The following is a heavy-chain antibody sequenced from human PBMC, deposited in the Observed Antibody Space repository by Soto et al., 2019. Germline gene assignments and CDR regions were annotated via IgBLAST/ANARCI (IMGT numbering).Heavy chain of an antibody. V-gene: IGHV1-18*04. Sequence: QEQLVQSGGEVKKPGVSVRVSCKASGYTFTKYGITWVRQAPGQGLEWMGWIGVYNGTTNYARKLQGRVIMTAHTSASTAYMELRSLRFDDTAVYDCARARYCTSPCCYNNYYYGMDIWGQGTAVSVS. J-gene: IGHJ6*02. CDR1: GYTFTKYG. D-gene: IGHD2-2*02. CDR3: ARARYCTSPCCYNNYYYGMDI. CDR2: IGVYNGTT.